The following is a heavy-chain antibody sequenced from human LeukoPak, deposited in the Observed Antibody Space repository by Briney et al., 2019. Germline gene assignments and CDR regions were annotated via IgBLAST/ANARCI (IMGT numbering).Heavy chain of an antibody. J-gene: IGHJ5*02. V-gene: IGHV4-34*01. D-gene: IGHD3-10*01. CDR1: GGSFSGYY. CDR3: ARRPGWFGELLPYNWFDP. Sequence: PSETLSLTCAVYGGSFSGYYWSWIRQPPGKGLEWIGEINHSGSTNYNPSLKSRVTISVDTSKNQFSLRLSSVTAADTAVYYCARRPGWFGELLPYNWFDPWGQGTLVTVFS. CDR2: INHSGST.